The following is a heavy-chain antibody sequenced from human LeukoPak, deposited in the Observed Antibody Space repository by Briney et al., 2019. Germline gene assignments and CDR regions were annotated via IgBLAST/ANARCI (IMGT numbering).Heavy chain of an antibody. D-gene: IGHD6-19*01. J-gene: IGHJ2*01. Sequence: GGSLRLSCAASGFTVSSNYMSWVRQAPGKGLEWVSVIYSGGSTYYADSVKGRFTISRDNSKNTLYLQMNRLRAEGTAVYYCARGSSSGLVWYFDLWGRGTLVTVSS. V-gene: IGHV3-53*01. CDR3: ARGSSSGLVWYFDL. CDR2: IYSGGST. CDR1: GFTVSSNY.